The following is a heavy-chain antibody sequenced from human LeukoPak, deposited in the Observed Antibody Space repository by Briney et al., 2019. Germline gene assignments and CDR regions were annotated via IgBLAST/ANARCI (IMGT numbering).Heavy chain of an antibody. V-gene: IGHV1-46*01. D-gene: IGHD6-13*01. CDR1: GYTFTSYY. CDR2: INPSGGST. CDR3: ARDEQAIAAAGPPGDY. J-gene: IGHJ4*02. Sequence: ASVKVSCKASGYTFTSYYMHWVRQAPGQGLEWMGIINPSGGSTSYAQKFQGRVTMTRDTSTSTVYMELSSLRSEDTAVYYCARDEQAIAAAGPPGDYWGQGTLVTVSS.